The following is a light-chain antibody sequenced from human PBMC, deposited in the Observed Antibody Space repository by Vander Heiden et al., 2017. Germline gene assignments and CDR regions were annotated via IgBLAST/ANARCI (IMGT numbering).Light chain of an antibody. CDR1: SRDVGGYNY. J-gene: IGLJ2*01. Sequence: SALTQPASVSASPGPSITISCTGTSRDVGGYNYVSWYQQHPGKAPQLMIYDVSNRPAGVSTRFSGSKSGTTASLTISGPQAEDEADYYFISYTSSSTLVFGGGTKLTVL. CDR3: ISYTSSSTLV. CDR2: DVS. V-gene: IGLV2-14*01.